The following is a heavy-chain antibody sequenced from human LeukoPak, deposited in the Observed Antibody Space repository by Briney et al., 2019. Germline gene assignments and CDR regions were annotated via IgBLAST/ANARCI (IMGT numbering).Heavy chain of an antibody. CDR1: GYTFTSYG. CDR2: ISAYNGNI. D-gene: IGHD1-26*01. V-gene: IGHV1-18*01. J-gene: IGHJ6*02. CDR3: ARVGATTTHYYSYGMDV. Sequence: ASVKVSCKASGYTFTSYGISWVRQSPGQGLEWMGWISAYNGNINYAQKLQGRVTMSTDTSTSTAYMELRSLRSDDTAVYYCARVGATTTHYYSYGMDVWGQGTTVTVSS.